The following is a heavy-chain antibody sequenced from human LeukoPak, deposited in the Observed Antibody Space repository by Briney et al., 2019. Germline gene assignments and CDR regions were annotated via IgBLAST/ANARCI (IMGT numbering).Heavy chain of an antibody. Sequence: GGSLRLSCAASGFTFSSYGMHWVRQAPGKGLEWVAFIRYDGSNKYYADSVKGRFTVSRDNSKNTLYLQMNSLRAEDTAVYYCTRGSYGDYEYWGQGTLVTVSS. CDR1: GFTFSSYG. J-gene: IGHJ4*02. CDR2: IRYDGSNK. CDR3: TRGSYGDYEY. V-gene: IGHV3-30*02. D-gene: IGHD4-17*01.